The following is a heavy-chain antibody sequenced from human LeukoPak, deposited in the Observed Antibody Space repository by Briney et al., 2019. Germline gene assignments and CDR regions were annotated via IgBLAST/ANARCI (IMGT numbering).Heavy chain of an antibody. J-gene: IGHJ5*02. V-gene: IGHV4-34*01. CDR2: INHSGST. D-gene: IGHD6-13*01. CDR3: ARDAFIAGDNWFDP. CDR1: GGSFSGYY. Sequence: SETLSLTCAVYGGSFSGYYWSWIRQPPGKGLEWIGEINHSGSTNYNPSLKSRVTISVDTSKNQFSLKLSSVTAADTAVYYCARDAFIAGDNWFDPWGQGTLVTVSS.